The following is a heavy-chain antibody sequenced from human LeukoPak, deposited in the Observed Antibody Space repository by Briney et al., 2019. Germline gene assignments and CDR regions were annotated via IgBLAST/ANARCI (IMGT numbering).Heavy chain of an antibody. CDR1: GFTFSSYA. D-gene: IGHD3-22*01. CDR2: ISGSGDST. Sequence: GGSLRLSCAASGFTFSSYAMSWVRQAPGKGLEWVSSISGSGDSTYYADSVKGRFTISIDNSKNMLYLQMNSLRAEDTAVYYCAKSDYYDSSGYYYTTYYFDYWGQGTLVTVSS. CDR3: AKSDYYDSSGYYYTTYYFDY. V-gene: IGHV3-23*01. J-gene: IGHJ4*02.